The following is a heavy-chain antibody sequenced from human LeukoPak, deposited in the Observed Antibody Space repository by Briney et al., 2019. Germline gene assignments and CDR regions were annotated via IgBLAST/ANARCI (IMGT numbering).Heavy chain of an antibody. CDR1: GFTFSSYS. Sequence: GGSLRLSCAASGFTFSSYSMNWVRQAPGKGLEWVSYISSSSSTIYYADSVKGRFTISRDNSKNTLFLQMNSLRAEDAAVYYCARDKRVPTAVGGYFYYGMDVWGQGTTVTASS. CDR2: ISSSSSTI. CDR3: ARDKRVPTAVGGYFYYGMDV. D-gene: IGHD1-1*01. V-gene: IGHV3-48*01. J-gene: IGHJ6*02.